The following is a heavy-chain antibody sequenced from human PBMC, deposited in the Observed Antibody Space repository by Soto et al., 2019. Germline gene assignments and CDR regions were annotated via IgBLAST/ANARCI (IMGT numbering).Heavy chain of an antibody. CDR2: ISGSGGTT. V-gene: IGHV3-23*01. CDR3: GSGLRGSYYSALDV. J-gene: IGHJ6*02. Sequence: PGGSLILSCAASGFTFSSYVMSWVRQAPGKGLEWVSGISGSGGTTYYADSVKGRFTVSRDNSKNTLYLQLNSLRAEDTAVYYCGSGLRGSYYSALDVWGQGTTVTVSS. CDR1: GFTFSSYV. D-gene: IGHD4-17*01.